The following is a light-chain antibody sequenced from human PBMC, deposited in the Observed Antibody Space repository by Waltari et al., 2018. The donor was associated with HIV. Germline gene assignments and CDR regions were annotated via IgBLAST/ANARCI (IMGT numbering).Light chain of an antibody. CDR3: CSYASGSTFV. J-gene: IGLJ1*01. CDR2: EVS. V-gene: IGLV2-23*02. Sequence: QSALTQPASVSGSPGQSITISCTGTSSDLGSYDLVSWYQQHPANAPKVMFYEVSKRPSGVSNRFSGSKSGNTASLIISGLQAEDEADYYCCSYASGSTFVFGTGTKVTVL. CDR1: SSDLGSYDL.